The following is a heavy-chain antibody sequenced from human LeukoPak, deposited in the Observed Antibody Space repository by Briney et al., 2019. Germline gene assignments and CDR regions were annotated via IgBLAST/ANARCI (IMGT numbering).Heavy chain of an antibody. V-gene: IGHV1-18*01. Sequence: ASVKVSCKASGYTFTSYGISWVRQAPGQGLEWMGWISAYNGNTNYAQKLQGRVTMTTDTSTSTAYMELRSLRSDDTAVYYRARDRDAAAYCGGDCYVAFDIWGQGTMVTVSS. CDR1: GYTFTSYG. D-gene: IGHD2-21*01. CDR2: ISAYNGNT. CDR3: ARDRDAAAYCGGDCYVAFDI. J-gene: IGHJ3*02.